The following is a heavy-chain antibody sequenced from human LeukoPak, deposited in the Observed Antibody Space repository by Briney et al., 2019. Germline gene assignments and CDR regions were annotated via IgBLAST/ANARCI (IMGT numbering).Heavy chain of an antibody. CDR3: ARDQESAAYDY. D-gene: IGHD2-2*01. CDR1: GFTFSSYA. V-gene: IGHV3-30-3*01. CDR2: ISYDGSNK. Sequence: VGSLRLSCAASGFTFSSYAMHWVRQAPGKGLEWVAVISYDGSNKYYADSVKGRFTISRDNSKNTLYLQMNSLRAEDTAVYYCARDQESAAYDYWGQGTLVTVSS. J-gene: IGHJ4*02.